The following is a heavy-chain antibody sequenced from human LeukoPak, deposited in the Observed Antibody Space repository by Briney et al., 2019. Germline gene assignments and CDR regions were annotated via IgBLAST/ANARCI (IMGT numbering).Heavy chain of an antibody. V-gene: IGHV3-7*04. D-gene: IGHD5-12*01. J-gene: IGHJ4*02. CDR3: ARDSPGYGGYSY. CDR2: IKEDGSAK. Sequence: GGPLRLSCAASGFTFSRYWMTWVRQAPGKGLEWVANIKEDGSAKYYVDSMKGRFTISRDNAKNSLYLQINSLRAEDTAVYYCARDSPGYGGYSYWGQGTLVTVSS. CDR1: GFTFSRYW.